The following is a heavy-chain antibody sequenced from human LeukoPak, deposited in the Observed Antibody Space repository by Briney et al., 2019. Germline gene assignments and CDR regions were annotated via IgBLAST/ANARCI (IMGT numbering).Heavy chain of an antibody. V-gene: IGHV3-53*01. CDR1: GFTVSSNY. CDR2: IYSGGST. CDR3: ARDFAGRYYFDY. Sequence: GGSLRLSGAASGFTVSSNYMSWVRQAPGKGLEWVSVIYSGGSTYYADSVKGRFTISRDNSKNTLYLQMNSLRAEDTAVYYCARDFAGRYYFDYWGQGTLVTVSS. J-gene: IGHJ4*02. D-gene: IGHD3-3*01.